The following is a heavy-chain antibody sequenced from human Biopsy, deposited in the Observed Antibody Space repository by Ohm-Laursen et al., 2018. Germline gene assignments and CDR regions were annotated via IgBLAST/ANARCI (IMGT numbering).Heavy chain of an antibody. D-gene: IGHD2-2*01. CDR2: ISYTGGI. CDR1: GGSISGYH. Sequence: SETLSLTCIVSGGSISGYHWSWIRKSPGKGLEWLAYISYTGGITSNPSLNGRATMSLDTSKNQFSLRLSSVTAADTAVYFCTRDVKRYCRGSSCYTGYFGMDVWGQGTTVTVSS. V-gene: IGHV4-59*01. J-gene: IGHJ6*02. CDR3: TRDVKRYCRGSSCYTGYFGMDV.